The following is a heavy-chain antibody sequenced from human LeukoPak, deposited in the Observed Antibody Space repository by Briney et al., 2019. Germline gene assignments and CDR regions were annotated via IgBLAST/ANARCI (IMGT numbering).Heavy chain of an antibody. CDR3: ASSGSFRQQLVK. CDR2: SYYSGST. CDR1: GGSINSYY. J-gene: IGHJ4*02. Sequence: PSETLSLTCTASGGSINSYYWSWIRQPPGKGLEWIGYSYYSGSTNYNPSLKSRVTISVDTSKNQFSLKLSSVTAADTAVYYCASSGSFRQQLVKWGQGTLVTVSS. V-gene: IGHV4-59*01. D-gene: IGHD6-13*01.